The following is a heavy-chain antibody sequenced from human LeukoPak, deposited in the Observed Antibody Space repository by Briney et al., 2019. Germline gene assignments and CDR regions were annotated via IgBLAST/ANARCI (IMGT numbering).Heavy chain of an antibody. V-gene: IGHV3-64*02. CDR3: TRDGGSFCDFDY. D-gene: IGHD1-26*01. CDR1: GFSFRNYA. Sequence: PGGSLRLSCVASGFSFRNYAIHWVRQAPGKGLEYVSVINTDGRITYYADFVKGRFTISRDNSKNTVYLQMGSLRGEDMAVYYCTRDGGSFCDFDYWGQGALVTVSS. CDR2: INTDGRIT. J-gene: IGHJ4*02.